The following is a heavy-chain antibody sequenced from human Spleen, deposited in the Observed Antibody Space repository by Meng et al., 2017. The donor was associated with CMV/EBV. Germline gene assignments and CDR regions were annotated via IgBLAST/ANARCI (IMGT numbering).Heavy chain of an antibody. CDR2: ISSSSSYI. J-gene: IGHJ6*02. CDR3: ASLKGVAGPFHYFGMDV. CDR1: GFTFSSYS. V-gene: IGHV3-21*01. Sequence: GGSLRLSCAASGFTFSSYSMNWVRQAPGKGLEWVSSISSSSSYIYYADSVQGRFTISRDNAKNSLYLQMNSLRAEDTSVYFCASLKGVAGPFHYFGMDVWGQGTTVTVSS. D-gene: IGHD6-13*01.